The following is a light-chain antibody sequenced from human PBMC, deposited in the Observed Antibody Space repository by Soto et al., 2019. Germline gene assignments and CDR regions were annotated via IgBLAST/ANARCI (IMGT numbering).Light chain of an antibody. J-gene: IGLJ3*02. CDR2: QVS. Sequence: QSALTQPASVSGSPGQSITISCTGTSSDVGGYSYVSWYQQHPGKAPKVVIYQVSNRPSGVSNRFSASKSGNTASLTISGLQAEDEADYYCSTYTSGNTWVFGGGTKLTVL. V-gene: IGLV2-14*03. CDR3: STYTSGNTWV. CDR1: SSDVGGYSY.